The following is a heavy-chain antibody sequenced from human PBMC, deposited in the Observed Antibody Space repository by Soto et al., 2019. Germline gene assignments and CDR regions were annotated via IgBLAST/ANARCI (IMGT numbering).Heavy chain of an antibody. CDR2: IVPISRTA. CDR1: GGTFRSYR. V-gene: IGHV1-69*01. CDR3: VRDSGAKLSTS. J-gene: IGHJ1*01. D-gene: IGHD2-2*01. Sequence: QLVQSGAEVKKPGSSVKVSCKTSGGTFRSYRINWLRQAPGQGLEWVGGIVPISRTADYAQNFQGRVTITADGSARTTYMELRSLTSQDTAVYYCVRDSGAKLSTSWGQGTLVTVSS.